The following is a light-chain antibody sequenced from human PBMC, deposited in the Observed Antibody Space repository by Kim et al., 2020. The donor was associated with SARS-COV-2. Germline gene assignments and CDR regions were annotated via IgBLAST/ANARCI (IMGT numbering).Light chain of an antibody. V-gene: IGLV2-14*03. CDR3: SSYTGSSTPYV. CDR1: SSDVGGYNY. J-gene: IGLJ1*01. CDR2: DVS. Sequence: QSITIACPGTSSDVGGYNYVSWYQQHPGKAPKLMIYDVSHRPSGVSNRFSGSKSGNTASLTISGLQAEDEADYYCSSYTGSSTPYVFGSGTKVTVL.